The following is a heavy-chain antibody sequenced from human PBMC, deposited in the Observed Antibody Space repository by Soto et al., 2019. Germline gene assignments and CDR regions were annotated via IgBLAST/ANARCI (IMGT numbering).Heavy chain of an antibody. CDR3: ARGDSQVSSVFDS. D-gene: IGHD3-16*01. CDR1: GGPFPNGGYY. CDR2: THYSGDT. J-gene: IGHJ4*02. Sequence: SETLSLTCTVSGGPFPNGGYYWSWIRQEPGKGLEWIGYTHYSGDTYYNPFLRSRVTISTDTSKTQFSLRLRSVTSADTAVYYCARGDSQVSSVFDSWGQGMLVPVSS. V-gene: IGHV4-31*03.